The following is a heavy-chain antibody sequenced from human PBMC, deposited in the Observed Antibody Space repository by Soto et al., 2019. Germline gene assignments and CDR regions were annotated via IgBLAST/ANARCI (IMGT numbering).Heavy chain of an antibody. Sequence: PGESLKISCKGSGYSFTSYWIGWVRQMPGKGLEWMGIIYPGDSDTRYSPSFQGQVTISADKSISTAYLQWSSLKASDTAMYYCASKSRYSSSDYYYGMDVWGQGTTVTVSS. V-gene: IGHV5-51*01. CDR2: IYPGDSDT. D-gene: IGHD6-6*01. CDR3: ASKSRYSSSDYYYGMDV. J-gene: IGHJ6*02. CDR1: GYSFTSYW.